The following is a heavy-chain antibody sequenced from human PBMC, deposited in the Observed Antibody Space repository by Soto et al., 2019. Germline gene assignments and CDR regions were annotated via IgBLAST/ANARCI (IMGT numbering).Heavy chain of an antibody. J-gene: IGHJ4*02. V-gene: IGHV1-69*02. CDR1: GGTFSSYT. D-gene: IGHD6-6*01. CDR3: ARGPEVRSSIAEFDY. CDR2: IIPILGIA. Sequence: GASVKVSCKASGGTFSSYTISWVRQAPGQGLEWMGRIIPILGIANYTQKFQGRVTITADKSTSTAYMELSSLRSEDTAVYYCARGPEVRSSIAEFDYWGQGTLVTVSS.